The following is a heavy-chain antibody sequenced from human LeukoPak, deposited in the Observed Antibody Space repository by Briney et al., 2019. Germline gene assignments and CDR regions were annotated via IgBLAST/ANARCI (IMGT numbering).Heavy chain of an antibody. CDR2: IIPIFGTA. Sequence: ASVKVSCKASGGTFSSYAISWVRQAPGQGLEWMGGIIPIFGTANYAQKFQGRVTITADESTSTAYMELSSLRSEDTAVYYCVRDYDISGPQKNFFDFWRKGHVVTVSS. CDR1: GGTFSSYA. J-gene: IGHJ4*02. CDR3: VRDYDISGPQKNFFDF. D-gene: IGHD3-22*01. V-gene: IGHV1-69*01.